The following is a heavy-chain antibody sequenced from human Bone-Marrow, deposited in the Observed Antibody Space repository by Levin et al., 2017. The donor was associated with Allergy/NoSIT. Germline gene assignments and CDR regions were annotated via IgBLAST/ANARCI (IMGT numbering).Heavy chain of an antibody. Sequence: GGSLRLSCAASGFTFSDYGMHWVRQAPGKGLEWVAVMWFDGANKYYADSVKGRFIIARDNSEKKLYLHMNSLRADDTGVYYCARDTNFLPGHLYNGMDVWGQGARVTVSS. D-gene: IGHD2/OR15-2a*01. CDR1: GFTFSDYG. CDR2: MWFDGANK. V-gene: IGHV3-33*01. CDR3: ARDTNFLPGHLYNGMDV. J-gene: IGHJ6*02.